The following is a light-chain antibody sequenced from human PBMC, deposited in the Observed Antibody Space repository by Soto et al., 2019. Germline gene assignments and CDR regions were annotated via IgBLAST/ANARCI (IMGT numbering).Light chain of an antibody. Sequence: DIVLTQSPGTLSLPPGERAILSCSASQSVSSSHLAWYQQKPGQAPRLLIYGASSRATGIPDRFSGSGSGTDFSLTISRLEPEDFAVYYCQHYGTPPPALTFGGGTKVEIK. CDR3: QHYGTPPPALT. CDR2: GAS. J-gene: IGKJ4*01. CDR1: QSVSSSH. V-gene: IGKV3-20*01.